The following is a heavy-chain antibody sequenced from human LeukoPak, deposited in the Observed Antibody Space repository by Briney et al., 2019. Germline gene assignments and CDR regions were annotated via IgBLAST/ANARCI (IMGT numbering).Heavy chain of an antibody. CDR2: INHSGST. Sequence: PSETLSLTCAVYGRSFSGYYWSWLRQPPGKGLEWIGEINHSGSTNYNPSLKSRVTISVDTSKNQFSLKLSSVTAADTAVYYCARGSLVYDFWSGYPHSFDCWGQGTLVTVSS. CDR3: ARGSLVYDFWSGYPHSFDC. D-gene: IGHD3-3*01. J-gene: IGHJ4*02. V-gene: IGHV4-34*01. CDR1: GRSFSGYY.